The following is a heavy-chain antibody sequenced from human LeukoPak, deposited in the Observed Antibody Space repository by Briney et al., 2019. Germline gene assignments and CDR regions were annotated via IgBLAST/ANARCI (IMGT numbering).Heavy chain of an antibody. CDR3: AAKPTTVTMVRGVWFPGYNWFDP. V-gene: IGHV4-34*01. Sequence: PSETLSLTCAVYGGSFSGYYWSWIRQPPGKGLEWIGEINHSGSTNYNPSLKSRVTISVDTSKNQFSLKLSSVTAADTAVYYCAAKPTTVTMVRGVWFPGYNWFDPWGQGTLVTVSS. CDR1: GGSFSGYY. CDR2: INHSGST. D-gene: IGHD3-10*01. J-gene: IGHJ5*02.